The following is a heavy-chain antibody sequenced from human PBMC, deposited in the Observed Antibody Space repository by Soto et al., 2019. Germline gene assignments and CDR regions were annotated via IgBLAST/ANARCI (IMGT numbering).Heavy chain of an antibody. CDR2: LYDFDCS. Sequence: DVQLVESGGGLIQPGESLRLSCAASGFTISGKKYVAWVRHAPGQGLVWVSALYDFDCSIYAASVKGRCTTSSDSSKTSVYLRMNGLSPDDAAVYYCATWHEREHAYDVWGQGTRVTVSS. V-gene: IGHV3-53*01. J-gene: IGHJ3*01. CDR3: ATWHEREHAYDV. CDR1: GFTISGKKY. D-gene: IGHD1-1*01.